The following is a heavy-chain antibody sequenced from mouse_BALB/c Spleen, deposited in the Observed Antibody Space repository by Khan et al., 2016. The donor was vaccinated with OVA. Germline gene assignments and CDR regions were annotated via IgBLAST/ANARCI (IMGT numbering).Heavy chain of an antibody. CDR1: GYTFTNYG. Sequence: QIQLVQSGPELKKPGETVKITCKASGYTFTNYGMNWVKQSPGKALKWMGWINTYTGEPTYADDFKGRFAFSLETSASTAYLQINNLKNEDTATYFCARPPYFSYSLDHWGQGTSVTVSS. CDR3: ARPPYFSYSLDH. J-gene: IGHJ4*01. D-gene: IGHD2-12*01. V-gene: IGHV9-3-1*01. CDR2: INTYTGEP.